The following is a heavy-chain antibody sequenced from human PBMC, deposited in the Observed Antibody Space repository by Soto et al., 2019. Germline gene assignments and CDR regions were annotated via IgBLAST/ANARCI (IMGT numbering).Heavy chain of an antibody. D-gene: IGHD2-15*01. CDR3: ARDGYCSGGSCYSVPVFDY. CDR2: IWYDGSNK. Sequence: GGSLRLSCAASGFTFSNYAMHWVRQAPGKGLEWLAVIWYDGSNKYYADSVKGRFTISRDNSKNTLYLQMNSLRAEDTAVYYCARDGYCSGGSCYSVPVFDYWGQGTLVTVSS. CDR1: GFTFSNYA. V-gene: IGHV3-33*08. J-gene: IGHJ4*02.